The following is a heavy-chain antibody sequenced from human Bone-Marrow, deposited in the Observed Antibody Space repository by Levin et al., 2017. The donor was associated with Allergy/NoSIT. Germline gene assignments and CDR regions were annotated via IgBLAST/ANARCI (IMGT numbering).Heavy chain of an antibody. CDR3: ARAFYYDSSGNYRSAFDL. D-gene: IGHD3-22*01. V-gene: IGHV1-69*04. CDR2: IIPMPGIT. Sequence: PGASVKVSCKASGGSFSSYPINWVRQAPGQGLEWMGRIIPMPGITNYTQNFQERVTITADRSTSTAYMELSSLRSEDTAVYYCARAFYYDSSGNYRSAFDLWGQGTRVTVSS. J-gene: IGHJ3*01. CDR1: GGSFSSYP.